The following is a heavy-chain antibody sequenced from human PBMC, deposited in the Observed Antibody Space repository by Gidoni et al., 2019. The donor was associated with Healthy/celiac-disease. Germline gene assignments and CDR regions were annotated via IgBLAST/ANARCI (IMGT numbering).Heavy chain of an antibody. J-gene: IGHJ3*02. CDR1: GGSFSGYY. V-gene: IGHV4-34*01. CDR3: AREGTYGDYESDAFDI. Sequence: QVQLQQWGAGLLKPSETLSLTCAVYGGSFSGYYWSWIRQPPGKGLEWIGEINHSGSTNYNPSLKSRVTISVDTSKNQFSLKLSSVTAADTAVYYCAREGTYGDYESDAFDIWGQGTMVTVSS. CDR2: INHSGST. D-gene: IGHD4-17*01.